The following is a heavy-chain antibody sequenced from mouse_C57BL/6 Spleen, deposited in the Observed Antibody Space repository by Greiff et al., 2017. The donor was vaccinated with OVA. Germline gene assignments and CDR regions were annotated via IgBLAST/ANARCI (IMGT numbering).Heavy chain of an antibody. J-gene: IGHJ2*01. D-gene: IGHD2-3*01. V-gene: IGHV1-82*01. Sequence: QVQLQQSGPELVKPGASVKISCKASGYAFSSSWMNWVKQRPGKGLEWNGRIYPGDGDTNYNGKFKGKATLTADKSSSTAYMQLSSLTSEDSAVYFCARYGDGYYVDYWGQGTTLTVSS. CDR1: GYAFSSSW. CDR3: ARYGDGYYVDY. CDR2: IYPGDGDT.